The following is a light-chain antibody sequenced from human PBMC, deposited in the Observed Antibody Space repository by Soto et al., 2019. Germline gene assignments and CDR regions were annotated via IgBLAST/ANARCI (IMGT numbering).Light chain of an antibody. CDR2: RTF. V-gene: IGKV3-20*01. J-gene: IGKJ5*01. CDR3: QQYDTSPPT. CDR1: QTIASRY. Sequence: EIVLTQSPGTLSLSPVERATLSCRASQTIASRYLSWYQHQPCQAPRLLIYRTFARAPGIPDRFSGGGSGTDFTLTISRLEREDFAVYYCQQYDTSPPTFGQGTRLDIK.